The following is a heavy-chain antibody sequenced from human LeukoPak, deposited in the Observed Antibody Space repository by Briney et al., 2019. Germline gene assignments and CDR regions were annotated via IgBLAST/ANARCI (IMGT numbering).Heavy chain of an antibody. J-gene: IGHJ4*02. D-gene: IGHD3-22*01. V-gene: IGHV4-34*01. CDR3: ARDSSAYSNFDY. Sequence: PSETLSLTCAVYGGSFSGDYGSWIRQPPGKGLEWIGEIYHSGSTNYNPSLKSRVTISGDTSKNQFSLKLSSVTAADTAVYYCARDSSAYSNFDYWGQGTLVTVSS. CDR2: IYHSGST. CDR1: GGSFSGDY.